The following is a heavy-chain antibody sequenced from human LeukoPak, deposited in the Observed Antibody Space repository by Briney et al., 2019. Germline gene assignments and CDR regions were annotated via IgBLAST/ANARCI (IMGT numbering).Heavy chain of an antibody. CDR1: GFAFSSYA. D-gene: IGHD3-16*01. CDR2: ISYDGSNK. CDR3: AKDRSSPRIMITFGGAQAFVYDY. V-gene: IGHV3-30-3*01. Sequence: GGSLRLSCAASGFAFSSYAMHWVRQAPGKGLEWVAVISYDGSNKYYADSVKGRFTISRDNSKNTLYLQMNSLRAEDTAVYYCAKDRSSPRIMITFGGAQAFVYDYWGQGTLVTVSS. J-gene: IGHJ4*02.